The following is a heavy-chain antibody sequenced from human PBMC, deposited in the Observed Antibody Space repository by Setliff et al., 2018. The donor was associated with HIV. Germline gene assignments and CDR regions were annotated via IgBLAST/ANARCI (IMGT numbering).Heavy chain of an antibody. CDR3: ARVGLQLWETGWFDP. Sequence: PSETLSLTCAVSGYSISSGYYWGWIRQSPGKGLEWIGEVSHSGSTNYNPSLKSRVAISVDKSKNQFSLKLSSVTAADTAVYYCARVGLQLWETGWFDPWGQGTPVTVSS. D-gene: IGHD5-18*01. CDR2: VSHSGST. J-gene: IGHJ5*02. CDR1: GYSISSGYY. V-gene: IGHV4-38-2*01.